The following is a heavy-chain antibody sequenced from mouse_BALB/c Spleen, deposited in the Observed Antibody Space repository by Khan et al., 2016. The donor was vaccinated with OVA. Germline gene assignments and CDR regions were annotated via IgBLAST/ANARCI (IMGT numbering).Heavy chain of an antibody. D-gene: IGHD2-3*01. CDR3: NTGDCYSAWFAY. J-gene: IGHJ3*01. Sequence: EVQLQEAGAERVRSGASVKLSCIGSGFNIKDYYMHWVKQRPEHGLEWIGWIDPENGDTEYAPKFQGKATMTADTSSNTAYLQLSSLTSEDTAVYYCNTGDCYSAWFAYWGQGTLVTVSA. CDR1: GFNIKDYY. V-gene: IGHV14-4*02. CDR2: IDPENGDT.